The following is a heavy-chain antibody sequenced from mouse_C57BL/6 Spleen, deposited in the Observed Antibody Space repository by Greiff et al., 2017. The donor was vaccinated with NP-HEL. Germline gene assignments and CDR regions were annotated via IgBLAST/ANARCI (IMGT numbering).Heavy chain of an antibody. D-gene: IGHD1-1*01. Sequence: QVQLQQSGAELVRPGASVTLSCKASGYTFTDYEMHWVKQTPVHGLEWIGAIDPETGGTAYNQKFKGKAILTADKSSSTAYMELRSLTSEDSAVYYCTRSKNYGSGGFAYRGQGTLVTVSA. V-gene: IGHV1-15*01. CDR2: IDPETGGT. CDR1: GYTFTDYE. J-gene: IGHJ3*01. CDR3: TRSKNYGSGGFAY.